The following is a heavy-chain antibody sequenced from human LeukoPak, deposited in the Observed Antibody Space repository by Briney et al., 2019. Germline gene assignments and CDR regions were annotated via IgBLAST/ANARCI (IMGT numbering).Heavy chain of an antibody. CDR2: ISYDGSNK. Sequence: HPGGSLRLSCAASGFTFSSYAMHWVRQAPGKGLEWVAVISYDGSNKYYADSVKGRFTISRDNSKNTLYLQMNSLRAEDTAVYYCARRDVDTAMVPRDYYYGMDVWGQGTTVTVSS. CDR1: GFTFSSYA. J-gene: IGHJ6*02. V-gene: IGHV3-30-3*01. CDR3: ARRDVDTAMVPRDYYYGMDV. D-gene: IGHD5-18*01.